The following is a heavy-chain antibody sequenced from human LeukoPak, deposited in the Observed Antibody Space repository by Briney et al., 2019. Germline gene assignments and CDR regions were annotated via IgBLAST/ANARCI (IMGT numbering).Heavy chain of an antibody. D-gene: IGHD1-26*01. V-gene: IGHV3-7*01. J-gene: IGHJ4*02. CDR3: ARDLGPSGSSTSCGY. Sequence: GGSLRLSCLGTGLAFKNYWMTWVRQAPGKGLEWVANIHPDGSVKNYVDAVRGRFTISRDNAKNTLYLQMNSLRAEDTAVYYCARDLGPSGSSTSCGYWGQGTLVTVSS. CDR2: IHPDGSVK. CDR1: GLAFKNYW.